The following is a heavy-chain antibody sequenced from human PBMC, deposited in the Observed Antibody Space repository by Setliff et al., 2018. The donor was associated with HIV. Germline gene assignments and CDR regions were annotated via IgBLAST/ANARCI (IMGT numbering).Heavy chain of an antibody. CDR1: GFSISSDYY. CDR2: IYHSGST. D-gene: IGHD3-22*01. CDR3: ASYYGADEPSYYFDF. J-gene: IGHJ4*02. V-gene: IGHV4-38-2*02. Sequence: PSETLSLTCTVSGFSISSDYYGGWIRQPPGQGLEWIGSIYHSGSTYYNPSLQSRVTMAVDTSKNQFSLKLSSVTAADTAVYYCASYYGADEPSYYFDFWGQGTQVTVSS.